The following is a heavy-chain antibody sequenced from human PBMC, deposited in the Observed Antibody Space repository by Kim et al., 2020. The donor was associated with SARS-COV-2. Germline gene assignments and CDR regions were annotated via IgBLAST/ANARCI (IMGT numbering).Heavy chain of an antibody. D-gene: IGHD2-2*01. CDR2: IYPGDSDT. V-gene: IGHV5-51*01. CDR3: ARDSYCSSTTCSPLGFDY. J-gene: IGHJ4*02. CDR1: GYTFTSYW. Sequence: GESLKISCKGSGYTFTSYWIGWVRQMPGKGLEWMGIIYPGDSDTRYSPSFQGQVTISADKSISTAYLQWSSLTASDTAMYYCARDSYCSSTTCSPLGFDYWGQGTLVTVSS.